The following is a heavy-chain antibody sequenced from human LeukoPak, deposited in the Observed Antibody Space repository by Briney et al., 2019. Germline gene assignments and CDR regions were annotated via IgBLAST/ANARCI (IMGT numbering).Heavy chain of an antibody. J-gene: IGHJ5*02. V-gene: IGHV4-39*01. Sequence: NPSETLSLTCTVSGDSISSSSYYWGWIRQPPGKGLEWMGNIYYSGSTYYNPSLKSRVTISVDTSKNQFSVNLSSVTAADTAVYYCARRTTYIWGFDPWGQGTLVTVSS. CDR3: ARRTTYIWGFDP. CDR2: IYYSGST. CDR1: GDSISSSSYY. D-gene: IGHD3-16*01.